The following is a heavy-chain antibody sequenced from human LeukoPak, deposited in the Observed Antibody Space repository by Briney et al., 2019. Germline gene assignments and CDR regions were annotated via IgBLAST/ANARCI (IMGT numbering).Heavy chain of an antibody. Sequence: PGGSLRLSCAASGFTFSSYSMNWVGQAPGKGLEWVSSISSSSSYIYYADSVKGRFTISRDNAKNSLYLQTNSLRAEDTAVYYCASLIVVTRLFDYWAQGTLVTVSS. CDR2: ISSSSSYI. V-gene: IGHV3-21*01. J-gene: IGHJ4*02. CDR3: ASLIVVTRLFDY. D-gene: IGHD2-2*01. CDR1: GFTFSSYS.